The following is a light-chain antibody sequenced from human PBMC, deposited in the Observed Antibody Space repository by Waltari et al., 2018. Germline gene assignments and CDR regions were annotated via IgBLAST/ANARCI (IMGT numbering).Light chain of an antibody. J-gene: IGLJ3*02. Sequence: QSALTQPASVSGSPGQSITISCTGTSSDVGGYNYVSWYQQHPGKAPKLMIYDVSKLPSGVSNRFSGSKSGNTASLTISGLQAEDEADYYCSSDTSSSTWVFGGGTKLTVL. CDR2: DVS. CDR1: SSDVGGYNY. V-gene: IGLV2-14*01. CDR3: SSDTSSSTWV.